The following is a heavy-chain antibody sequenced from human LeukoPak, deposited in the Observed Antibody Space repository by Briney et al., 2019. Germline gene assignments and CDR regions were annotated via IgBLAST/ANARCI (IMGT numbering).Heavy chain of an antibody. CDR2: ISYDGSNK. D-gene: IGHD3-22*01. CDR3: ATPQTYDSSGNLDY. J-gene: IGHJ4*02. V-gene: IGHV3-30*03. CDR1: GFTFSSYG. Sequence: GRSLRLSCAASGFTFSSYGMHWVRQAPGKGLEWVAVISYDGSNKYYADSVKGRFTISRDNSKNTLYLQMNSLRAEDTAVYYCATPQTYDSSGNLDYWGQGTLVTVSS.